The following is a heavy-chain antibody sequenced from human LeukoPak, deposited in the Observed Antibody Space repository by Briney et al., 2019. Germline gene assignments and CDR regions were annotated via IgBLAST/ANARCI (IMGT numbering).Heavy chain of an antibody. CDR3: ARERNTAIVTAFDI. V-gene: IGHV3-23*01. D-gene: IGHD5-18*01. CDR1: GFSFSNYA. CDR2: ISGSGGST. J-gene: IGHJ3*02. Sequence: GGSLRLSCAASGFSFSNYAMSWVRQTPEKGLEWVSGISGSGGSTYNADSVKGRFTISRDNAKNSLYLQMNSLRAEDTAVYFCARERNTAIVTAFDIWGQGTMVTVSS.